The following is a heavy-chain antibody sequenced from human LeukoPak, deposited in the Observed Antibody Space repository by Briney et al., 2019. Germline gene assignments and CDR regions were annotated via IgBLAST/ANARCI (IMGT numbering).Heavy chain of an antibody. Sequence: PGGSLRLSCAASGFTFSYSTMNWVRQAPGKGLEWVSSISSSSSNIYYSDSVRGRFTISRDNAKNSLYLQMNSLIAEDSAVYYCVRIPNNAGFPNWFDPWGQGTLVSVS. CDR2: ISSSSSNI. V-gene: IGHV3-21*01. J-gene: IGHJ5*02. D-gene: IGHD1-14*01. CDR3: VRIPNNAGFPNWFDP. CDR1: GFTFSYST.